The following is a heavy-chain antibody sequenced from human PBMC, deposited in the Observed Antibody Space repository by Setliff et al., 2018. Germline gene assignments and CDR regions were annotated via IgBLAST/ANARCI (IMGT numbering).Heavy chain of an antibody. CDR3: ARDRFDSAIDY. D-gene: IGHD3-16*01. J-gene: IGHJ4*02. CDR1: GGSISSGGYY. CDR2: ICYSGTT. V-gene: IGHV4-31*03. Sequence: SETLSLTCTVSGGSISSGGYYWTWIRQHPGKGREWIGHICYSGTTYYNPSLKSRVSMSVDTSKNHFSLKLTSVTATDTAVYYCARDRFDSAIDYWGQGTLVTVSS.